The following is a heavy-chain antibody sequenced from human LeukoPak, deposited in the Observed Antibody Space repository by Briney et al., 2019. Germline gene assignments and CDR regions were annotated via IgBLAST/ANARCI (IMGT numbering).Heavy chain of an antibody. CDR2: ISSSGST. D-gene: IGHD3-10*01. Sequence: PSETLSLTCTVSGGSINSGSYYWSWIRQPAGRGLEWIGRISSSGSTNYNPSLKSRVTMSVDRSKNQISLMLYSVTAADTAVYYCAPSMVRGAPYYFDYWGQGTLVTVSS. CDR3: APSMVRGAPYYFDY. CDR1: GGSINSGSYY. J-gene: IGHJ4*02. V-gene: IGHV4-61*02.